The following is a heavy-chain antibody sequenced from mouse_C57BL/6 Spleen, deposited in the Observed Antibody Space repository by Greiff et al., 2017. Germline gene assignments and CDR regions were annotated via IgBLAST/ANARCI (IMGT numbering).Heavy chain of an antibody. J-gene: IGHJ4*01. D-gene: IGHD1-1*01. Sequence: DVKLQESGGGLVQPGGSLKLSCAASGFTFSDYGMAWVRQAPRKGPEWVAFISNLAYSIYYADTVTGRFTISRENAKNTLYLEMSSLRSEDTAMYYCARCSSPYAMDYWGQGTSVTVSS. V-gene: IGHV5-15*01. CDR3: ARCSSPYAMDY. CDR1: GFTFSDYG. CDR2: ISNLAYSI.